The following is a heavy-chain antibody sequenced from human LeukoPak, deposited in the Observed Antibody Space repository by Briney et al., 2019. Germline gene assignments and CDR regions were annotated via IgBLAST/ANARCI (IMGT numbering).Heavy chain of an antibody. Sequence: GGSLRLPCAASGFTFSSYAMIWVRQAPGKGLEGVSDISGSGGSTYYADSVKGRFTIAKDNSKNTLYLQMNSLRAEDTAVYYCAKDQSGGLRFLEWTPGDAFDIWGQGTMVTVSS. J-gene: IGHJ3*02. V-gene: IGHV3-23*01. CDR1: GFTFSSYA. CDR3: AKDQSGGLRFLEWTPGDAFDI. D-gene: IGHD3-3*01. CDR2: ISGSGGST.